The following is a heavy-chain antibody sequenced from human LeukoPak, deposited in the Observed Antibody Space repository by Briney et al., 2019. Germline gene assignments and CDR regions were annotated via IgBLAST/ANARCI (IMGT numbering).Heavy chain of an antibody. CDR3: ARDRCSGGACYSVGWFDP. CDR1: GFTFSDYF. J-gene: IGHJ5*02. D-gene: IGHD2-21*02. V-gene: IGHV3-11*01. CDR2: ISHSGAST. Sequence: GGSLGLSCAASGFTFSDYFMSWIRQAPGKGLEWVAYISHSGASTYYADSLKGRFTISRDNDNNSMYLQMNSLRAEDTAMYFCARDRCSGGACYSVGWFDPWGQGTQVIVSS.